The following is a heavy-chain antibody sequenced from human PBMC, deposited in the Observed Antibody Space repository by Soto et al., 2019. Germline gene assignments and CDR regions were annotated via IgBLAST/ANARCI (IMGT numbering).Heavy chain of an antibody. Sequence: PSETLSLTCAVYGGSFSGYYWSWIRQPPGKGLEWIGEINHSGSTNYNPSLKSRVTISVDTSKNQFSLKLSSVTAADTAVYYCARDRYDSSGYVIIDAFDIWGQGTMVTVSS. V-gene: IGHV4-34*01. CDR1: GGSFSGYY. D-gene: IGHD3-22*01. CDR2: INHSGST. CDR3: ARDRYDSSGYVIIDAFDI. J-gene: IGHJ3*02.